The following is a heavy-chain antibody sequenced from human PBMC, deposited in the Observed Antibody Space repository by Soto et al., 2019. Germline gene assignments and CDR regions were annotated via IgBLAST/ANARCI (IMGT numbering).Heavy chain of an antibody. CDR1: GYTFTGYF. D-gene: IGHD3-3*01. J-gene: IGHJ5*02. CDR2: INPNSGAT. Sequence: GASVKVSCKASGYTFTGYFIHWVRQAPRQGLEWVGYINPNSGATKYAPRFQGRVTMTSDTSIRTAYMDLSNLRSDDTAVYYSEREGGTILATLTWGPGTLVTVSS. CDR3: EREGGTILATLT. V-gene: IGHV1-2*02.